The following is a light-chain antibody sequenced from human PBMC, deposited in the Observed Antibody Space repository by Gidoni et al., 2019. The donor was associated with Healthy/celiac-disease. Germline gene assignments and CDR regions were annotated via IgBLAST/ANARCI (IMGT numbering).Light chain of an antibody. CDR2: GAS. J-gene: IGKJ1*01. CDR3: QQYGSSPST. V-gene: IGKV3-20*01. CDR1: QSVSSSY. Sequence: EIVLTQSPGTLSLSPGERASLSCRASQSVSSSYLAWYQQKPGQAPRLLIYGASSRATGIPDRFSGSGSGTDFTLTISILEPEDFAVYYCQQYGSSPSTFXHXTKVEIK.